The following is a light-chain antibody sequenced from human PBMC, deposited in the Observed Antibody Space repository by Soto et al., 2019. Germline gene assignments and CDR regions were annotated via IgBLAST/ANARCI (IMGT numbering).Light chain of an antibody. J-gene: IGKJ1*01. Sequence: EIVLTQPPGTLSMTPGGRATLSCRARQSLSSSPLAWYQQKPGQPPRLLISGASSRAADIPDRFSGSGSGTDFTLTINRLEPEDFAVYYCQQYDSSPRTFGQGTKVDIK. CDR3: QQYDSSPRT. CDR1: QSLSSSP. V-gene: IGKV3-20*01. CDR2: GAS.